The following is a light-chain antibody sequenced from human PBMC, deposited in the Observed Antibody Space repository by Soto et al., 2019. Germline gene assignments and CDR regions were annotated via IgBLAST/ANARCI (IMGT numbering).Light chain of an antibody. V-gene: IGLV2-11*01. CDR2: DVS. CDR1: SSDVGAYDY. J-gene: IGLJ1*01. CDR3: SSFVGPYTYV. Sequence: QSALTQPRSVSGSPGQSVTISCTGTSSDVGAYDYVSWYQHHRGKAPKVTIYDVSKRPSGVPDRFSGSKSGNTASLTISGLQPEDEADYYCSSFVGPYTYVFGTGTKVTVL.